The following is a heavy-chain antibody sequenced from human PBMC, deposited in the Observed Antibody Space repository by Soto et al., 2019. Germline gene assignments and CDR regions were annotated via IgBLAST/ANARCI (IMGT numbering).Heavy chain of an antibody. CDR1: GFTFSSYG. CDR3: ASDLNSGYDYGLDYYYYYGMDV. J-gene: IGHJ6*02. D-gene: IGHD5-12*01. CDR2: IWYDGSNK. V-gene: IGHV3-33*01. Sequence: GGSLRLSCAASGFTFSSYGMHWVRQAPGKGLEWVAVIWYDGSNKYYADSVKGRFTISRDNSKNKLYLQMNSLRAEDLAVYYCASDLNSGYDYGLDYYYYYGMDVWGQGTTVTVSS.